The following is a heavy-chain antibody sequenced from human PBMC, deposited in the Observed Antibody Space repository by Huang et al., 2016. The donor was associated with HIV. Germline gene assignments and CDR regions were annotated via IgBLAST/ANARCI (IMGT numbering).Heavy chain of an antibody. CDR1: GGTLSSYV. V-gene: IGHV1-69*01. D-gene: IGHD2-15*01. Sequence: QVQLVQSGAEVKKPGSSVKVSCKASGGTLSSYVISWVRQAPGQWLEWMGGVVPIFVTSTYAQKFQGRVTITADASTSTAYMELSSLRSEDTAVYYCARDGPLGYGSGGSCRRDYYYNGMDVWGQGTTVTVSS. J-gene: IGHJ6*02. CDR3: ARDGPLGYGSGGSCRRDYYYNGMDV. CDR2: VVPIFVTS.